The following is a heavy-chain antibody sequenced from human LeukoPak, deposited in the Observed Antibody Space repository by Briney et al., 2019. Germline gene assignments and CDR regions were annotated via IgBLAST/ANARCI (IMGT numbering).Heavy chain of an antibody. Sequence: GSLRLSCAASGFTFSSYGMHWVRQAPGKGLEWVAVISYDGSNKYYADSVKGRFTISRDNSKNTLYLQMNSLRAEDTAVYYCAISLRRRDDRSGLDYWGQGTLVTVSS. CDR2: ISYDGSNK. CDR3: AISLRRRDDRSGLDY. D-gene: IGHD5-24*01. J-gene: IGHJ4*02. CDR1: GFTFSSYG. V-gene: IGHV3-30*03.